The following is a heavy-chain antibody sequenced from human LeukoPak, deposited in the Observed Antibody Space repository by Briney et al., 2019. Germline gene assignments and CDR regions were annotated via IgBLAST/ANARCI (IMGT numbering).Heavy chain of an antibody. D-gene: IGHD1-26*01. CDR2: IYFSGST. CDR1: GGSISSYY. J-gene: IGHJ5*01. Sequence: PSETLSLTCTVSGGSISSYYWSWIRQPPGKGLEWIGYIYFSGSTNYNPSLLSRVTISVDTSKKQFSLKLRSVTAVDTAVYYCAREAPPLYSGSYSNWFDSWGQGTLVTVSS. V-gene: IGHV4-59*01. CDR3: AREAPPLYSGSYSNWFDS.